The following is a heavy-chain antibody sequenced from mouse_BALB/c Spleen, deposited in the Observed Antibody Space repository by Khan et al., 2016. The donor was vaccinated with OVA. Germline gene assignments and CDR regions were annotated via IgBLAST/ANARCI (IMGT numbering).Heavy chain of an antibody. D-gene: IGHD1-1*01. J-gene: IGHJ4*01. Sequence: QIQLVQSGPDLKKPGETVKISCKASGYTFTNYGMNWVKQSPGKALKWMGWINTYTGEPTYADDFKGRFAFSLETSATTAYLQINNLKNEDTVTXLGASPPYVSYTLDYWGQGTSVTVSS. CDR2: INTYTGEP. CDR3: ASPPYVSYTLDY. V-gene: IGHV9-3-1*01. CDR1: GYTFTNYG.